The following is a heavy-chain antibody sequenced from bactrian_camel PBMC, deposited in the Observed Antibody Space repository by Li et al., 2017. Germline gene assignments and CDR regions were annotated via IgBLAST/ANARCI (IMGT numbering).Heavy chain of an antibody. CDR3: AADPIPCTVVLTNGPYNS. CDR2: IFIDGTT. V-gene: IGHV3S55*01. Sequence: HVQLVESGGGSVQAGGSLRLSCAAGGYAGGAYCMGWFRQAPGKEREPVATIFIDGTTNYADSVKGRFTISRDNSKNTLYLQMNSLKPEDTAMYYCAADPIPCTVVLTNGPYNSWGQGTHVTVS. J-gene: IGHJ4*01. CDR1: GYAGGAYC. D-gene: IGHD2*01.